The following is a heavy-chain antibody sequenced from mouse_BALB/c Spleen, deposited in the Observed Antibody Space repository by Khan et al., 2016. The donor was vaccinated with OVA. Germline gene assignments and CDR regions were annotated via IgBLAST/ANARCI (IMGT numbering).Heavy chain of an antibody. CDR3: ARSNYYGGSLYAMDY. CDR2: LGPGSGST. D-gene: IGHD1-1*01. CDR1: GYTFTSYW. Sequence: DLVKPGASVKLSCKASGYTFTSYWIYWIKQRPGEGLEWIGRLGPGSGSTYYNEMFKDKATPTVDTSSSTSYIQLSSLSSEDSAVYFCARSNYYGGSLYAMDYWGQGTSVTVSS. J-gene: IGHJ4*01. V-gene: IGHV1S41*01.